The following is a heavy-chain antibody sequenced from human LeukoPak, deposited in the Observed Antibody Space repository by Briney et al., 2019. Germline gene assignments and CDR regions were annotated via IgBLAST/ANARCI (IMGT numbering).Heavy chain of an antibody. D-gene: IGHD3-10*01. Sequence: PSETLSLTRTVSGGSISSGSYYWSWIRQPAGKGLEWIVRIYTSGSTNYNPSLKSRVTISVDTSKNQFSLKLSSVTAADTAVYYCARVMGWFGDVYMDVWGKGTTVTVSS. CDR3: ARVMGWFGDVYMDV. CDR1: GGSISSGSYY. CDR2: IYTSGST. V-gene: IGHV4-61*02. J-gene: IGHJ6*03.